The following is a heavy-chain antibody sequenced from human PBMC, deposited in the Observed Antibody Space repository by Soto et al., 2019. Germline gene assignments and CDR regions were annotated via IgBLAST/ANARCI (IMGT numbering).Heavy chain of an antibody. CDR3: ASAWGGVPDY. J-gene: IGHJ4*02. V-gene: IGHV4-34*01. D-gene: IGHD3-16*01. CDR2: INHSGST. Sequence: QVQLQQRGAGLLKPSENLSLTCAVYGGSFSGYYWSWIRQPPGKGLEWIGDINHSGSTNYNPSLKMRVTITVDTSKSRDSLKLSSVTAADTAVYYCASAWGGVPDYWGQGTLVTVSS. CDR1: GGSFSGYY.